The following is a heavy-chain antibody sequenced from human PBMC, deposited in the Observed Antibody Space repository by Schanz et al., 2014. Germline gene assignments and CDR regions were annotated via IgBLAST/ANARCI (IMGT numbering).Heavy chain of an antibody. D-gene: IGHD1-26*01. CDR3: VKDLQRELLRDDHYYGMDV. CDR2: VCYDGSKK. CDR1: GITFSTYS. Sequence: VQLVESGGGLVKPGGSLRLSCAASGITFSTYSINWVRQVPGKGLEWVAVVCYDGSKKYYADSVKGRFTTSRDNSKNTMYLQMNSLRAEDTAVYYCVKDLQRELLRDDHYYGMDVWGQGTTVTVSS. V-gene: IGHV3-33*06. J-gene: IGHJ6*02.